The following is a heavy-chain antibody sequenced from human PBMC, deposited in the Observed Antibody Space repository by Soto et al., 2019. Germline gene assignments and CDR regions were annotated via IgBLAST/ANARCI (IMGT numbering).Heavy chain of an antibody. CDR2: MYVTGTT. CDR3: ARDGGYTGYEEGNPFDI. J-gene: IGHJ3*02. CDR1: GGSISHHY. Sequence: TLSLTCTVSGGSISHHYWSWIRQPAGTRLEWIGRMYVTGTTNYNPSLKNRVSMSIDTSKNQFSLKLSSVTAADTAVYYCARDGGYTGYEEGNPFDIWGQGTMVTVSS. D-gene: IGHD5-12*01. V-gene: IGHV4-4*07.